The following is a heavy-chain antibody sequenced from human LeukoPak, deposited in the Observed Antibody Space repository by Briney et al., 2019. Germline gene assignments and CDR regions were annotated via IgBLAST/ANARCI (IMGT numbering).Heavy chain of an antibody. CDR1: GFTFSSFS. Sequence: PGGSLRLSCAASGFTFSSFSMNRVRQAPGKGLEWVSYISRDSGVTYYADSVRGRFTISRDNAQNSLSLQMSSLRPEDTAIYYCARDHDWAFDVWGQGTMVTVSS. D-gene: IGHD3-9*01. J-gene: IGHJ3*01. CDR3: ARDHDWAFDV. V-gene: IGHV3-48*01. CDR2: ISRDSGVT.